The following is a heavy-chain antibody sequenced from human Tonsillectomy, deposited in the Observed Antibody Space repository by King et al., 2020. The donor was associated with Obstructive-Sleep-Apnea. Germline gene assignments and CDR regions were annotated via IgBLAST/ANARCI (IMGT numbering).Heavy chain of an antibody. Sequence: QLQESGPGLVKPSETLSLTCSVSGASISSSDFNWGWIRQPPGRGLEWIGTIYYSGSTYYNPSLKSRLTISVDTSKNQLSLKLTSVTAADTAVYYCARGQGGYWGQGTLVTVSS. D-gene: IGHD3-16*01. V-gene: IGHV4-39*07. CDR1: GASISSSDFN. J-gene: IGHJ4*02. CDR2: IYYSGST. CDR3: ARGQGGY.